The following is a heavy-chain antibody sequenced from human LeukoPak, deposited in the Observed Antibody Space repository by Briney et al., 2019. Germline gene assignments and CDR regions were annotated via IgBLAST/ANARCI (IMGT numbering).Heavy chain of an antibody. CDR3: AKEYTPSSPLGELDS. V-gene: IGHV3-30*02. CDR2: IRHDEANS. J-gene: IGHJ4*02. Sequence: GGPLRLSCAVSGFNLNSYAMHWVRQAPGKGLEWVAVIRHDEANSFYADSVQGRFTISRDTSKKLLYLQMNSLRAEDTAVYYCAKEYTPSSPLGELDSWGQGTLVTVSS. CDR1: GFNLNSYA. D-gene: IGHD6-6*01.